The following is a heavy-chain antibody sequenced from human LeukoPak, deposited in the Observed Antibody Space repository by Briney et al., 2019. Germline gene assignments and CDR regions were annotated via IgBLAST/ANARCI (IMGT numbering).Heavy chain of an antibody. J-gene: IGHJ4*02. CDR3: ARGNGNYRYYFDY. V-gene: IGHV3-21*01. CDR2: ISSSGTYI. CDR1: GFTFSSYA. Sequence: GGSLRLSCAASGFTFSSYAMNWVRQAPGKGLEWVSSISSSGTYIYYADSVKGRFTIPRDNAKNSLYLQLNSLRAEDTAVYYCARGNGNYRYYFDYWGQGTLVTVSS. D-gene: IGHD1-7*01.